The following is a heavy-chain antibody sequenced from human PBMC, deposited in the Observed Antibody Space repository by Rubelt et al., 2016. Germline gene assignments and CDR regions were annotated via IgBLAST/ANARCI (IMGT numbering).Heavy chain of an antibody. Sequence: APGQGLEWMGRIIPILGIANYAQKFQGRVTITADKSTSTAYMELSSLRSEDTAVYYCARDLTSGYFDHWGQGTLVTVSS. CDR2: IIPILGIA. CDR3: ARDLTSGYFDH. D-gene: IGHD3-10*01. J-gene: IGHJ4*02. V-gene: IGHV1-69*04.